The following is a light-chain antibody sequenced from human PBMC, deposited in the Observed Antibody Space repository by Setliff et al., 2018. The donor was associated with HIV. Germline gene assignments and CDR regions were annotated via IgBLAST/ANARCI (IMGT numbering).Light chain of an antibody. J-gene: IGLJ2*01. CDR1: SSDVGNYNY. Sequence: QSALTQPASVSGSPGQSITISCTGTSSDVGNYNYVSWHQQHPGKTPKLMIYEVNNRPSGVSNRFSGSKSGNTASLTISGLQAEDEADYYCSSYTSSNTHVLFGGGTKVTVL. CDR2: EVN. V-gene: IGLV2-14*01. CDR3: SSYTSSNTHVL.